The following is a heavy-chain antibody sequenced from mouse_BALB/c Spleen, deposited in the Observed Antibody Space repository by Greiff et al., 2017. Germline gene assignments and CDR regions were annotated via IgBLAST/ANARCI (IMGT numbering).Heavy chain of an antibody. V-gene: IGHV1-62-2*01. CDR2: FYPGSGSI. CDR1: GYTFTEYT. Sequence: QVQLKESGAELVKPGASVKLSCKASGYTFTEYTIHWVKQRSGQGLEWIGWFYPGSGSIKYNEKFKDKATLTADKSSSTVYMELSRLTSEDSAVYFCARHARYYYGSSYDYAMDYWGQGTSVTVSS. CDR3: ARHARYYYGSSYDYAMDY. J-gene: IGHJ4*01. D-gene: IGHD1-1*01.